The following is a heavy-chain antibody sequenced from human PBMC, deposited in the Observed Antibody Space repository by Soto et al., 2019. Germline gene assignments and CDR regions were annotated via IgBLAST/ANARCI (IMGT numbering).Heavy chain of an antibody. CDR1: GFTFSRYS. CDR2: ISSSSSTI. D-gene: IGHD3-22*01. V-gene: IGHV3-48*02. J-gene: IGHJ4*02. CDR3: ARGLYYYDTRGYWGY. Sequence: GSLRLSCSASGFTFSRYSMNWVRQAPGKGLEWVSYISSSSSTIYYAVSVKGRFTIARDNAKNSLYLQMNSLRDEATAVYYCARGLYYYDTRGYWGYWGRGTLVTVSS.